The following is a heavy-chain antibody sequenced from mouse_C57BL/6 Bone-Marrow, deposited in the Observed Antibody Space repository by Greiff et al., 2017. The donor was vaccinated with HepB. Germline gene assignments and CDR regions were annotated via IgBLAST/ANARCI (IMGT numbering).Heavy chain of an antibody. CDR1: GFTFTDYY. Sequence: EVKLMESGGGLVQPGGSLSLSCATSGFTFTDYYMSWVRQPPGKALEWLGFIRNKANGYTTEYSASVKGRFTISRDNSQSILYLQMNALRAEDSATYYCARYDAMDYWGQGTSVTVSS. CDR3: ARYDAMDY. J-gene: IGHJ4*01. CDR2: IRNKANGYTT. V-gene: IGHV7-3*01.